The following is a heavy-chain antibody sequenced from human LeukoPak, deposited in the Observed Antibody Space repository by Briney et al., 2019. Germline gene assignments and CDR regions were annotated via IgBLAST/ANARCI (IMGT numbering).Heavy chain of an antibody. V-gene: IGHV1-69*05. CDR3: ARGKRSYDFGGFDP. Sequence: RASVKVSCKASGGTFSSYAISWVRQAPGQGLEWMGGIIPIFGTANYAQKFQGRVTITTDESTSTAYTELSSLRSEDTAVYYCARGKRSYDFGGFDPWGQGTLVTVSS. D-gene: IGHD3-3*01. CDR2: IIPIFGTA. CDR1: GGTFSSYA. J-gene: IGHJ5*02.